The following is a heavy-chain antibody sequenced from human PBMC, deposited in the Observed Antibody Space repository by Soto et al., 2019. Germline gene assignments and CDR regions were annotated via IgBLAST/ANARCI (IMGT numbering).Heavy chain of an antibody. V-gene: IGHV3-23*01. D-gene: IGHD2-21*01. CDR2: ISGSGGST. CDR1: GFTFSSYA. CDR3: AKFAIPSGGRVRDGGYFDY. J-gene: IGHJ4*02. Sequence: PGGSLRLSCAASGFTFSSYAMSWVRQAPGKGLEWVSAISGSGGSTYYADSVKGRFTISRDNSKNTLYLQMNSLRAEDTAVYYCAKFAIPSGGRVRDGGYFDYCGQGPLVTVSS.